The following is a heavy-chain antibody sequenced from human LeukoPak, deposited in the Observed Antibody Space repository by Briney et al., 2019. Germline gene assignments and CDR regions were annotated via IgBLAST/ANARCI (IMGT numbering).Heavy chain of an antibody. J-gene: IGHJ5*02. V-gene: IGHV3-7*01. CDR2: IKQEGSEK. CDR1: GFTFSSYW. CDR3: ARESDCYDSSGYPNWFDP. Sequence: GGSLRLSCAASGFTFSSYWMSWVRQAPGKGLEWVANIKQEGSEKYYVDSVQGRFTISRDNAKNSLYLQMNSLRAEDTAVYYCARESDCYDSSGYPNWFDPWGQGTLVTVSS. D-gene: IGHD3-22*01.